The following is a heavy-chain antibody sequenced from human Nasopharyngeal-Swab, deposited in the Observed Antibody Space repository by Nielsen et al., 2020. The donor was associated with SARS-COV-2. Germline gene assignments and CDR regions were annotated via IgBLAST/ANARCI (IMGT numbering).Heavy chain of an antibody. J-gene: IGHJ6*02. D-gene: IGHD2-8*01. CDR1: GFTFSSYG. CDR2: IWYDGSNK. CDR3: AQNGLTYYYYGMDV. Sequence: GESLKISCAASGFTFSSYGMHWVRQAPGKGLEWVAVIWYDGSNKYYADSVKGRFTISRDNSENTLYLQMNSLRAEDTAVYYCAQNGLTYYYYGMDVWSQGTTVTVSS. V-gene: IGHV3-33*06.